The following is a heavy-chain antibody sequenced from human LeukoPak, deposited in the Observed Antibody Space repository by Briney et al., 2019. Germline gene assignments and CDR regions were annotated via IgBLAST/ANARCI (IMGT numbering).Heavy chain of an antibody. J-gene: IGHJ6*02. V-gene: IGHV4-4*07. CDR1: GGSISDYY. CDR3: ARNEVGPTIYGMDV. Sequence: SETLSLACTVSGGSISDYYWSWIRQSAGKGPEWIGRMYISGASNYNPSLKSRVTMSLDTSKNQNSLKLNSVTAADTAVYYCARNEVGPTIYGMDVWGQGTTVTVSS. D-gene: IGHD1-26*01. CDR2: MYISGAS.